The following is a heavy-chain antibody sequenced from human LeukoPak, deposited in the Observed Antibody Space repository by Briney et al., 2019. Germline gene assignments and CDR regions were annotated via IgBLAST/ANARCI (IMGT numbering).Heavy chain of an antibody. CDR3: AKDQSWDDAFDI. Sequence: GGSLRLSCAASGFTFSSYAMSWVRQAPGKGLEWVSAISGSGGSTYYADSVKGRFTISRDNSKNTLYLQMNSPRAEDTAVYYCAKDQSWDDAFDIWGQGTMVTVSS. V-gene: IGHV3-23*01. D-gene: IGHD1-26*01. CDR1: GFTFSSYA. J-gene: IGHJ3*02. CDR2: ISGSGGST.